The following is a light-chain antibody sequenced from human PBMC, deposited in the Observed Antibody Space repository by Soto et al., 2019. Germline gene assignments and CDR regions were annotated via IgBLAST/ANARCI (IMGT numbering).Light chain of an antibody. CDR1: QSVSIN. V-gene: IGKV3-15*01. CDR2: GAS. Sequence: ETVMTQSSATLSVSPGERATLSCRASQSVSINLAWYQQKPGQAPRLLIYGASTRATGIPARFSGSGSGTEFTLTISSLQSEDFAVYYCQQYNNWRTFGQGTKVDI. CDR3: QQYNNWRT. J-gene: IGKJ1*01.